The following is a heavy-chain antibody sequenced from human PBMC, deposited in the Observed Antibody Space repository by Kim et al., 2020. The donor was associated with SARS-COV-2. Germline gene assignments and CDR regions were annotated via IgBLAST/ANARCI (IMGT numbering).Heavy chain of an antibody. CDR3: ARDQDIVVVTAPDY. CDR2: INAGNGNT. Sequence: ASVKVSCKASGYTFTSYAMHWVRQAPGQRLEWMGWINAGNGNTKYSQKFQGRVTITRDTSASTAYMELSSLRSEDTAVYYCARDQDIVVVTAPDYWGQGTLVTV. CDR1: GYTFTSYA. D-gene: IGHD2-21*02. V-gene: IGHV1-3*01. J-gene: IGHJ4*02.